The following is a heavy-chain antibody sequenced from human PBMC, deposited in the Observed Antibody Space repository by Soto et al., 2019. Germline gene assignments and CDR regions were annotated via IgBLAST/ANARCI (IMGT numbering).Heavy chain of an antibody. D-gene: IGHD2-21*01. CDR1: GGSISSGGYY. CDR2: IYYSGST. J-gene: IGHJ5*02. V-gene: IGHV4-31*03. Sequence: TSETLSLTCTVSGGSISSGGYYWSWIRQHPGKGLEWIGYIYYSGSTYYNPSLKSRVTISVDTSKNQFSLKLSSVTAADTAVYYCARDHIAEGWFDPWGQGTLVTVSS. CDR3: ARDHIAEGWFDP.